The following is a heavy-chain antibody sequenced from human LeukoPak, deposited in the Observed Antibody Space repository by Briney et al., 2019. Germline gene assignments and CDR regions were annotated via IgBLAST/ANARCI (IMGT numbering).Heavy chain of an antibody. D-gene: IGHD3-10*01. V-gene: IGHV1-18*04. CDR3: ARDRGYYGSGDDY. CDR2: ISAYNGNT. J-gene: IGHJ4*02. Sequence: ASVKVSCKASGYTFTGYYMHWVRQAPGQGLEWMGWISAYNGNTNYAQKLQGRVTMTTDTSTSTAYMELRSLRSDDTAVYYCARDRGYYGSGDDYWGQGTLVTVSS. CDR1: GYTFTGYY.